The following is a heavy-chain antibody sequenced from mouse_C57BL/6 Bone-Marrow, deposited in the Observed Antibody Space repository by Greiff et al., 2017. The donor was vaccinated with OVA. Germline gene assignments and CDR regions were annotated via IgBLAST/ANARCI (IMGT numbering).Heavy chain of an antibody. J-gene: IGHJ2*01. V-gene: IGHV6-3*01. CDR2: IRLKSDNYAT. CDR3: TTKPFDY. Sequence: DVMLVESGGGLVQPGGSMKLSCVASGFTFSNYWMNWVRQSPEKGLEWVAQIRLKSDNYATHYAESVKGRFTISRDDSKSSVYLQMNNLRAEDTGIYYCTTKPFDYWGQGTTLTVSS. CDR1: GFTFSNYW. D-gene: IGHD1-3*01.